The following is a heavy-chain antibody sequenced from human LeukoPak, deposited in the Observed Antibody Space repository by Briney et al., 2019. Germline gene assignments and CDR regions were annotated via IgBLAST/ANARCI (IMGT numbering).Heavy chain of an antibody. V-gene: IGHV4-34*01. D-gene: IGHD3-22*01. CDR2: INHIGST. CDR3: ARGGGDSSYAFDI. J-gene: IGHJ3*02. Sequence: PSETLSLTCAVYGGSFNGYYWSWIRQSPGEGLEWIGQINHIGSTNYNPSLESRVTMLEDTSKNQFSLKLSSVTAADTAVYYCARGGGDSSYAFDIWGQGTMVTVSS. CDR1: GGSFNGYY.